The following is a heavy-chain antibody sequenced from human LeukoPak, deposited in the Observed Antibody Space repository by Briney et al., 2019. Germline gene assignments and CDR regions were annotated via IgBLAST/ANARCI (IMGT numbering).Heavy chain of an antibody. D-gene: IGHD5-18*01. Sequence: ASVKVSCKASGFAFSSHYMQWARQAPGQGLEWMGIINPSGGSTSYAQKFQGRVTMTRDTSTSTVYMEPSTLRSEDTAVYYCARGGMGIQLWPFDYWGQGTLVTVSS. CDR1: GFAFSSHY. CDR3: ARGGMGIQLWPFDY. V-gene: IGHV1-46*01. J-gene: IGHJ4*02. CDR2: INPSGGST.